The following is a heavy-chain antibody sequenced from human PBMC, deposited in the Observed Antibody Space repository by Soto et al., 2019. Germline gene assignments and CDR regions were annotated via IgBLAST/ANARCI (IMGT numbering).Heavy chain of an antibody. CDR2: ISYDGSNK. V-gene: IGHV3-30*18. D-gene: IGHD6-19*01. CDR3: AKDTASGGSPFDY. Sequence: QVQLVESGGGVVQPGRSLRLSCAASGFTFSNYGMHWVRQAPGKGLEWVAVISYDGSNKYYVDSVKGRFTISRDNSKNTVSLQINSLRGEDTAVYYCAKDTASGGSPFDYWGQGTLVTVSS. CDR1: GFTFSNYG. J-gene: IGHJ4*02.